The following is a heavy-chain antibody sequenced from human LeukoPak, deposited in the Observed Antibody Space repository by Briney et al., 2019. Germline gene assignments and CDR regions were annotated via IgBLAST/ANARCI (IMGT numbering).Heavy chain of an antibody. CDR1: GYTFTSYA. CDR3: ARGADAYCGGDCYRAPIDY. Sequence: ASVKVSCKASGYTFTSYAMNWVRQAPGQRLEWMGWINTNTGNPTYAQGFTGRFVFSLDTSVSTAYLQISSLKAEDTAVYYCARGADAYCGGDCYRAPIDYWGQGTLVTVSS. J-gene: IGHJ4*02. V-gene: IGHV7-4-1*02. CDR2: INTNTGNP. D-gene: IGHD2-21*02.